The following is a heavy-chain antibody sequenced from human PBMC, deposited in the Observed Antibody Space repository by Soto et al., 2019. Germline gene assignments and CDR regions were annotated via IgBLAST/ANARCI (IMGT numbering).Heavy chain of an antibody. CDR3: ARGQLLWFGELHYY. CDR1: GYTFTSYD. CDR2: MNPNSGNT. Sequence: ASVKVSCKASGYTFTSYDINWVRQATGQGLEWMGWMNPNSGNTGYAQKLQGRVTMARNTSISTAYMELSRLRSEDTAVYYCARGQLLWFGELHYYWGKGTLVTVSS. D-gene: IGHD3-10*01. J-gene: IGHJ4*02. V-gene: IGHV1-8*01.